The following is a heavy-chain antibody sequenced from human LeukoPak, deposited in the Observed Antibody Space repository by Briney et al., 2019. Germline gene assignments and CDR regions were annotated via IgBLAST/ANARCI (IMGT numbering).Heavy chain of an antibody. CDR3: TTSSITIFGAVQDY. D-gene: IGHD3-3*01. CDR2: IKSKTDGGTT. V-gene: IGHV3-15*01. J-gene: IGHJ4*02. Sequence: GGSLRLSCVASGFTFSDAWMTWVRQAPGKGLEWVGRIKSKTDGGTTDYAAPVKGRFTISRDDSKNTPYLQMNSLKTEDTAMYYCTTSSITIFGAVQDYWGQGTLVTVSS. CDR1: GFTFSDAW.